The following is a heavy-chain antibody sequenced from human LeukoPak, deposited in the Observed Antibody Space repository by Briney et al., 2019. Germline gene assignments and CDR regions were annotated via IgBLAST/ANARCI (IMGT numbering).Heavy chain of an antibody. CDR3: ARGDY. CDR2: ISYTGSS. Sequence: SQTLSLTCTVSGASISSVGYYWSWIRQHPGKGLEWIGFISYTGSSYYNSSLQSRVLISRDTFKNQFSLKMNSVIVADTAMYYCARGDYWGRGTLVTVSS. V-gene: IGHV4-31*03. J-gene: IGHJ4*02. CDR1: GASISSVGYY.